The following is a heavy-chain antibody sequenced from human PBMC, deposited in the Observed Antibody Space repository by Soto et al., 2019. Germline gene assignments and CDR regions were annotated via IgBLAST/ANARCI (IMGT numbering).Heavy chain of an antibody. Sequence: GGSLRLSCAASGFTFSSYGMHWVRQAPGKGLEWVAVIWYDGSNKYYADSVKGRFTISRDNSKNTLYLQMNSLRAEDTAVYYCAKGGRLIDLWFDPWGQGTLVTVS. D-gene: IGHD2-8*01. CDR3: AKGGRLIDLWFDP. CDR1: GFTFSSYG. J-gene: IGHJ5*02. V-gene: IGHV3-33*06. CDR2: IWYDGSNK.